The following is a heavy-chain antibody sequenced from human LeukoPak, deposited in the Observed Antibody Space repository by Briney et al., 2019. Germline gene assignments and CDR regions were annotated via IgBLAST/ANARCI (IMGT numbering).Heavy chain of an antibody. CDR3: ARATVVVPAAAADAFDI. V-gene: IGHV1-18*01. Sequence: ASVKVSCKASGYTFTSYGISWVRQAPGQGLEWMGWISAYNGNTNYAQKLQGRVTMTTDTSTSTAYMELRSLRSDDTAVYYCARATVVVPAAAADAFDIWGQGTMVTVSS. J-gene: IGHJ3*02. CDR1: GYTFTSYG. D-gene: IGHD2-2*01. CDR2: ISAYNGNT.